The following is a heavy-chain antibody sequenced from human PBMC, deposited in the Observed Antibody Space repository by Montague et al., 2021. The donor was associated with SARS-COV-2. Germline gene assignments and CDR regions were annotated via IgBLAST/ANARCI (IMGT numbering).Heavy chain of an antibody. V-gene: IGHV4-4*07. J-gene: IGHJ4*02. CDR3: ARVGWELRVGDYYFDY. CDR2: VTTSGTT. D-gene: IGHD1-26*01. CDR1: GGSITGFS. Sequence: SETLSLTCAVSGGSITGFSWSWVRQPAGKGLEWIGRVTTSGTTNYSPSLRSRVTISVDTSENQFPLKVTYVTPADTAVYYCARVGWELRVGDYYFDYWGQGTLVTVSS.